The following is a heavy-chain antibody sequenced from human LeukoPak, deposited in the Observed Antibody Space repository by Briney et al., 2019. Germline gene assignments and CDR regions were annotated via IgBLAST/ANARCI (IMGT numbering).Heavy chain of an antibody. J-gene: IGHJ5*02. CDR3: AKDPNQLRLMGWFDP. CDR1: GFTFSSYG. CDR2: IRYDGSNK. Sequence: GGSLRLSCAASGFTFSSYGMHWVRQAPGKGLEWVAFIRYDGSNKYYADSVKGRFTISRDNSKNTLYLQMNSLRAEDTAVYYCAKDPNQLRLMGWFDPWGQGTLVTVS. D-gene: IGHD2-2*01. V-gene: IGHV3-30*02.